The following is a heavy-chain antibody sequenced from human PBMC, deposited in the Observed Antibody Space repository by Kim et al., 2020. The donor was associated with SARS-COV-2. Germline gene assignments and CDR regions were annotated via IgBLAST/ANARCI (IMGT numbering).Heavy chain of an antibody. CDR2: ISFDGSNK. CDR1: GFTFSSYA. D-gene: IGHD3-10*01. V-gene: IGHV3-30*04. CDR3: AKAGSVTMVRGARYMDV. J-gene: IGHJ6*03. Sequence: GGSLRLSCAASGFTFSSYAIHWVRQAPGKGLEWVTVISFDGSNKNYADSVKGRFTVSRDNAKNTLYLQMNSLRPDDTAMYYCAKAGSVTMVRGARYMDV.